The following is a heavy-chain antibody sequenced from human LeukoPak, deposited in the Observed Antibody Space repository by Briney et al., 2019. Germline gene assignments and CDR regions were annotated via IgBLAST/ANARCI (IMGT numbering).Heavy chain of an antibody. V-gene: IGHV3-33*01. Sequence: GRSLRLSCAASGFTFSSYGMHWVRQAPGKGLEWVAVIWYDGSNKCYADSVKGRFTISRDNSKNTLYLQMNSLRAEDTAVYYCARDYSSWLDYWGQGTLVTVSS. CDR1: GFTFSSYG. J-gene: IGHJ4*02. CDR3: ARDYSSWLDY. CDR2: IWYDGSNK. D-gene: IGHD2-21*01.